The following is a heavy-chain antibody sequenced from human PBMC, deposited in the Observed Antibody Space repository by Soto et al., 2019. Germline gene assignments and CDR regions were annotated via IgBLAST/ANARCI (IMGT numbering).Heavy chain of an antibody. CDR1: GGSIRSTRYY. D-gene: IGHD1-1*01. V-gene: IGHV4-39*02. CDR3: AREDRDDNRGPGN. CDR2: IYYTGAT. Sequence: QLQLQESGPGLVKPSETLSLTCSVFGGSIRSTRYYWGWVRQPPGKGLEWLGSIYYTGATQYNPSLEGRVTMYVDTSMNQLYLKRRFVTAADSAIYYCAREDRDDNRGPGNWGQGTLVTVSS. J-gene: IGHJ1*01.